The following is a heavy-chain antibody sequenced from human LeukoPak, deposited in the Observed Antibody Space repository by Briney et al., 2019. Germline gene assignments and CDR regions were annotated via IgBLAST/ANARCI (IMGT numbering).Heavy chain of an antibody. CDR1: GGTFSSYA. Sequence: SVKVSCKASGGTFSSYAISWVRQAPGQGLEWMGGIIPIFGTANYAQKFQGRVTITADKSTSTAYMELSSLRSEDTAVYYCARVPLPLKSGYHDYWGQGTLVTVSS. D-gene: IGHD3-22*01. CDR2: IIPIFGTA. CDR3: ARVPLPLKSGYHDY. J-gene: IGHJ4*02. V-gene: IGHV1-69*06.